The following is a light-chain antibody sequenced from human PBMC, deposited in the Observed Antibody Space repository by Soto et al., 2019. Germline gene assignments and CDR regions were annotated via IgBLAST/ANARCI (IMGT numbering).Light chain of an antibody. V-gene: IGKV2D-29*01. CDR2: EAS. Sequence: EIVVTQSPLSLAVTPGQPASISCKSSQSLLHTDGKTYLYWYVQKPGQPPQLLIHEASNRFSGVPDRFSGSGSGKDFTLRISRVEAEDVGIYYCLQSLEVPRAFGQGTKVEIK. CDR1: QSLLHTDGKTY. CDR3: LQSLEVPRA. J-gene: IGKJ1*01.